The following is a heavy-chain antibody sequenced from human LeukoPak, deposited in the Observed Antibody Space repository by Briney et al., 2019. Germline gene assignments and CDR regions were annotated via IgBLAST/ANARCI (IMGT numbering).Heavy chain of an antibody. V-gene: IGHV3-48*03. D-gene: IGHD1-7*01. CDR1: GFTFSSYE. CDR2: ISSSGSTI. J-gene: IGHJ4*02. CDR3: TELGSLDY. Sequence: AGSLRLSCAASGFTFSSYEMNWVRQATGKGLEWVSYISSSGSTIYYADSVKGRFTISRDNAKNSLYLQMNSLRAEDTAVYYCTELGSLDYWGQGTLVTVSS.